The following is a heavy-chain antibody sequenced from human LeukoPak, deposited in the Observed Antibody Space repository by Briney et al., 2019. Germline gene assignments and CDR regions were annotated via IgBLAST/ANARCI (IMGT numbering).Heavy chain of an antibody. CDR1: GYSFTSYG. CDR2: IIPIFGTA. CDR3: ARAMVRGVMNYYYGMDV. V-gene: IGHV1-69*05. Sequence: GASVKVSCKASGYSFTSYGINWVRQAPGQGLEWMGGIIPIFGTANYAQKFQGRVTMTRDTSTSTVYMELSSLRSEDTAVYYCARAMVRGVMNYYYGMDVWGQGTTVTVSS. D-gene: IGHD3-10*01. J-gene: IGHJ6*02.